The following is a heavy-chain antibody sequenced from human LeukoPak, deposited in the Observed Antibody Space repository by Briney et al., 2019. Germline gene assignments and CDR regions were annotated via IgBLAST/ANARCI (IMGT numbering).Heavy chain of an antibody. CDR2: ISTYNGYA. D-gene: IGHD2-21*01. J-gene: IGHJ4*02. Sequence: GASVNVSCKASGYTFTSFGISWVRQAPAQGREWMGWISTYNGYAKYAQNVQGRVTMTTDTSTSTAYMELRSLRSDDTAVYYCARNDSGGYDYWGQGTLVTVSS. CDR1: GYTFTSFG. V-gene: IGHV1-18*01. CDR3: ARNDSGGYDY.